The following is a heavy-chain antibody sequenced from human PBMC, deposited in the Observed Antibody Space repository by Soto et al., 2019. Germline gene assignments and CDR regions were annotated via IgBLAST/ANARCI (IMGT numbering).Heavy chain of an antibody. CDR3: ARDPRDYYGSGTSPFDY. D-gene: IGHD3-10*01. V-gene: IGHV1-18*01. Sequence: QVQLVQSGAEVKKPGASVKVSCKASGYTFTSYGISWVLQAPGQGLEWMGWISAYNGNTNSAQKLQGRVTMTTDTSTSTAYMELRSLRSDDTAVYYCARDPRDYYGSGTSPFDYWGQGTLVTVSS. J-gene: IGHJ4*02. CDR2: ISAYNGNT. CDR1: GYTFTSYG.